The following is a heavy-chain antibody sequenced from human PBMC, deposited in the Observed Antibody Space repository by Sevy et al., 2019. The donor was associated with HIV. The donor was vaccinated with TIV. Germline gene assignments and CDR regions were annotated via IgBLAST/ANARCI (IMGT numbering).Heavy chain of an antibody. D-gene: IGHD4-17*01. Sequence: GGSLRLSCAASGFAFTNYYAMHWVRQARGKGLEWVSLMSYDGSDKYYADSVKGRFTISRDNFKNTLYLQMNSLTTEDTAVYYCARPRANYVDHYFFYAMDVWGQGTTVTVSS. CDR3: ARPRANYVDHYFFYAMDV. CDR2: MSYDGSDK. CDR1: GFAFTNYYA. J-gene: IGHJ6*02. V-gene: IGHV3-30-3*01.